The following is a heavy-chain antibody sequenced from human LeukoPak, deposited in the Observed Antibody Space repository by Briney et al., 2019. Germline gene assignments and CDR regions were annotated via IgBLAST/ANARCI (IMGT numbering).Heavy chain of an antibody. CDR2: IWYDGSNK. CDR3: ARMSEI. CDR1: GFTFSSYG. Sequence: GGSLRLSCAASGFTFSSYGMHWVRQAPGKGLEWVAVIWYDGSNKYYADSVKGRFTISRDNSKNTLYLQMNSLRVEDTAIYYCARMSEIWGQGTLVTVSS. V-gene: IGHV3-33*01. J-gene: IGHJ4*02.